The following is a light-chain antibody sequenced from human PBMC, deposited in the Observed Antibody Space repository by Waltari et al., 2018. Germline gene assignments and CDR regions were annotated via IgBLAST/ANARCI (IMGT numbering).Light chain of an antibody. CDR3: QQRSNWPRFT. J-gene: IGKJ3*01. CDR1: QSVSSY. CDR2: DAS. Sequence: EIVLTQSPATLSLSPGDRATLSCRASQSVSSYLAWYQQKPGQAPRLLIYDASNRATGITARFSGSGSGTDFTLTISSLEPEDFAVYYCQQRSNWPRFTFGPGTKVDIK. V-gene: IGKV3-11*01.